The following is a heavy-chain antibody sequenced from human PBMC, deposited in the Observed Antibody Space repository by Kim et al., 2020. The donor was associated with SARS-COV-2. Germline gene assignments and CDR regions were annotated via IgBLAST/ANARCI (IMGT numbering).Heavy chain of an antibody. CDR1: GFTFSSYG. D-gene: IGHD6-6*01. CDR3: AKDKYESYSSSYWYFDL. CDR2: ISYDGSNK. V-gene: IGHV3-30*18. Sequence: GGSLRLSCAASGFTFSSYGMHWVRQAPGKGLEWVAVISYDGSNKYYADSVKGRFTISRGNSKNTLYLQMNSLRAEDTAVYYCAKDKYESYSSSYWYFDLWGRGTLVTVSS. J-gene: IGHJ2*01.